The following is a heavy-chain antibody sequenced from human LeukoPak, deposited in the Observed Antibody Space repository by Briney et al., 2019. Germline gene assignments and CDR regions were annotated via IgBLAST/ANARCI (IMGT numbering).Heavy chain of an antibody. Sequence: PGGSLRLSCAASGFTFSSYAMSWVRQALGKGLEWVSAISGSGGSTYFADSVKGRFTISRDNSKNTLYLQMNSLRAEDTAVYYCAKLKWELRGYFDYWGQGTLVTVSS. V-gene: IGHV3-23*01. D-gene: IGHD1-26*01. CDR3: AKLKWELRGYFDY. CDR1: GFTFSSYA. J-gene: IGHJ4*02. CDR2: ISGSGGST.